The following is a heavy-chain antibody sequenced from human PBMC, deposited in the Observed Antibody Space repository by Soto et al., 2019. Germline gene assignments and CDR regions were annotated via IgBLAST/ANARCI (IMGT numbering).Heavy chain of an antibody. CDR2: ISYDGSNK. J-gene: IGHJ6*02. CDR3: AKDRAVVKYYYYYGMDV. Sequence: RWSLRLCCSASVFTCSRYGMHWFRQAPGKGLEWVAVISYDGSNKYYADSVKGRFTISRDNSKNTLYLQMNSLRAEDTAVYYCAKDRAVVKYYYYYGMDVWGQGTTVTVSS. D-gene: IGHD2-21*01. CDR1: VFTCSRYG. V-gene: IGHV3-30*18.